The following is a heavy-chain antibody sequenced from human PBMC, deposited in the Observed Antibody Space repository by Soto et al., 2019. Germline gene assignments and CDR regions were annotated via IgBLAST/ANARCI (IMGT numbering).Heavy chain of an antibody. J-gene: IGHJ4*02. Sequence: SETLSLTCTVSGGSISIYYWSWIRQPPGKGLEWIGYIYYSGSTNYNPSLKSRVTISVDTSKNQFSLKLSSVTAADTAVYYCARLQYNFDYWGQGTLVTVSS. CDR2: IYYSGST. CDR3: ARLQYNFDY. V-gene: IGHV4-59*08. CDR1: GGSISIYY. D-gene: IGHD1-1*01.